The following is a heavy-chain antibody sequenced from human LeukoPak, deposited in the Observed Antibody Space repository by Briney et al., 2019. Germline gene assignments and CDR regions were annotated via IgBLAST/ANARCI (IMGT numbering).Heavy chain of an antibody. V-gene: IGHV3-30*18. CDR3: AKGGYCSGGSCRSFDY. CDR1: GFTISSYG. CDR2: ISYDGSNK. Sequence: GGSLRLSCAASGFTISSYGMHWVRQAPGKGLEWVAVISYDGSNKYYAVSVKGRFTISRDNSKNTLYLQMNSLRAEDTAVYYCAKGGYCSGGSCRSFDYWGQGTLVTVSS. J-gene: IGHJ4*02. D-gene: IGHD2-15*01.